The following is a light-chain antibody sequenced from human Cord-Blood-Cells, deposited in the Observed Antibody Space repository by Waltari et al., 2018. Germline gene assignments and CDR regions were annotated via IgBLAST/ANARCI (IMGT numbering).Light chain of an antibody. V-gene: IGKV4-1*01. J-gene: IGKJ5*01. CDR1: QSVLYSPNNKNY. CDR3: QQYYSTPIT. Sequence: DIVMTQPPASLAVSLGGRATIPFQSSQSVLYSPNNKNYLAWYQQKPGHPPMLLIYWASTRESGVPDRFSGSGSGTDFTLTISSLQAEDVAVYYCQQYYSTPITFGQGTRLEIK. CDR2: WAS.